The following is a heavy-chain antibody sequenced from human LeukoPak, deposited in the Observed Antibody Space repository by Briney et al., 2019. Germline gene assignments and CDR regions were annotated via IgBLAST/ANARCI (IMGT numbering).Heavy chain of an antibody. CDR2: IRYDGSDS. D-gene: IGHD3-3*01. J-gene: IGHJ3*01. CDR1: GYTFSNYA. Sequence: GGSLRLSCSAFGYTFSNYAMHWVRQAPGKGLDWVASIRYDGSDSYYTDSVKGRFTISRDDSKKTLYLQMNSLRTEDTAVYYCALLGVVIPPDTYDVWGQGTLVTVSS. V-gene: IGHV3-30*02. CDR3: ALLGVVIPPDTYDV.